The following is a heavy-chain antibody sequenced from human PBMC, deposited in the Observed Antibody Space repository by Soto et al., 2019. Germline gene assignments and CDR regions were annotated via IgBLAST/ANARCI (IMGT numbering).Heavy chain of an antibody. D-gene: IGHD4-17*01. V-gene: IGHV3-30*18. Sequence: PGGSLRLSCSASGFTFSSYGMHWVRQAPGKGLECVAFISYDGFNKYYADSVQGRFTISRDNSQNTVSLQMNSLRPDDTALYYCAKDKMDYRLFESWGRGTLVTVSS. CDR2: ISYDGFNK. CDR1: GFTFSSYG. J-gene: IGHJ4*02. CDR3: AKDKMDYRLFES.